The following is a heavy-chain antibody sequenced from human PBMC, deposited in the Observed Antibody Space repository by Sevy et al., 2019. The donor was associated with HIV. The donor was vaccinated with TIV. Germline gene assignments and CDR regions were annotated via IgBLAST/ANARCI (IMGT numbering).Heavy chain of an antibody. CDR3: ARGLYSSSWEAWFDP. V-gene: IGHV1-18*04. J-gene: IGHJ5*02. D-gene: IGHD6-13*01. CDR1: GYTFTNYG. CDR2: INVYNGDT. Sequence: ASVKVSCKASGYTFTNYGISWVRQAPGQGLEWMGWINVYNGDTVYAQKVQGRVTVTTDTSTSTAYMELRSLRADDTGVYYCARGLYSSSWEAWFDPWGQGTLVTVSS.